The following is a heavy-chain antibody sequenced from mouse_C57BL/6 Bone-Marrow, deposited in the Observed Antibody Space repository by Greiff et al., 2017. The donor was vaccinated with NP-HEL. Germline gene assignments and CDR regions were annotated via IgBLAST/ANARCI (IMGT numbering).Heavy chain of an antibody. CDR2: IDPNSGGT. Sequence: VQLQQPGAELVKPGASVKLSCKASGYTFTSYWMHWVKQRPGRGLEWIGRIDPNSGGTKYNEKFKSKATLTVDKPSSTAYMQLSSLTSEDSAVYYCAYRQLRLHYYAMDYWGQGTSVTVSS. J-gene: IGHJ4*01. D-gene: IGHD3-2*02. V-gene: IGHV1-72*01. CDR1: GYTFTSYW. CDR3: AYRQLRLHYYAMDY.